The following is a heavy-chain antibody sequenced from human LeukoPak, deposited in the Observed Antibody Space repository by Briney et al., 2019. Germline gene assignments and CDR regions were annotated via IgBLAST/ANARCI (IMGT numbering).Heavy chain of an antibody. D-gene: IGHD3-22*01. CDR1: GLNFSNYI. CDR2: VTGGAGRT. J-gene: IGHJ4*02. V-gene: IGHV3-23*01. CDR3: AKGDNSGYLDY. Sequence: PGGSLRLSCVVSGLNFSNYIMTWVRQAPGKGLEWVSVVTGGAGRTYYADSVRGRFTISRDNSKNTLYLQMNSLRVEDTAVYYCAKGDNSGYLDYWGQGTLVTVSS.